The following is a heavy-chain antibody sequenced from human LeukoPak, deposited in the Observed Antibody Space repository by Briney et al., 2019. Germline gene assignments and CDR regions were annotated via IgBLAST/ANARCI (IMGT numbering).Heavy chain of an antibody. CDR3: ARDLSHCSGGSCYSAHFDY. D-gene: IGHD2-15*01. J-gene: IGHJ4*02. CDR1: GFTFSDYW. Sequence: GGSLRLSCAASGFTFSDYWMHWVRQAPGKGLVWVSRINTDGSSTIYTDSAKGRFTISRDNAKNTLYLQMNSLRAEDTAVYYCARDLSHCSGGSCYSAHFDYWGQGTLVTVSS. V-gene: IGHV3-74*01. CDR2: INTDGSST.